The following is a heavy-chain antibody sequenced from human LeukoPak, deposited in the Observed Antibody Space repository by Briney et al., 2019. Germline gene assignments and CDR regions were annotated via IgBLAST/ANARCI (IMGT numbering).Heavy chain of an antibody. J-gene: IGHJ5*02. CDR3: ARDLGRYSNWFDP. CDR2: ISSSGSTI. D-gene: IGHD1-26*01. CDR1: GFTFSSYE. Sequence: PGGSLRLSCAASGFTFSSYEMNWVRQAPGKGLEWVSYISSSGSTIYYADSVKGRFTISRDNAKNSLYLQMNSLRAEDTAVYYCARDLGRYSNWFDPWGQGTLVTVSS. V-gene: IGHV3-48*03.